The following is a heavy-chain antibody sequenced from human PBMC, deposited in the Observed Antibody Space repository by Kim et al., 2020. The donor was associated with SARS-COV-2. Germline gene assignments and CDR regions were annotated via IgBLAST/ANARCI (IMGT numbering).Heavy chain of an antibody. D-gene: IGHD2-15*01. Sequence: GGSLRLSCAASGFTFNSYWMQWVRQAPGKGLVWVSRINSEGSTTRYAGSVKGRFSISRDNAKNILYLQMNSLRAEDTAVYFCARDPTYCSGGSCYSNGFEPWGQGTLVTVSS. CDR1: GFTFNSYW. V-gene: IGHV3-74*01. CDR3: ARDPTYCSGGSCYSNGFEP. J-gene: IGHJ5*02. CDR2: INSEGSTT.